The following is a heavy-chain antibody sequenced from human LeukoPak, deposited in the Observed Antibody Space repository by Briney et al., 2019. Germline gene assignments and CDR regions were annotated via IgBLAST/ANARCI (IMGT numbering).Heavy chain of an antibody. CDR1: GYTFTGYY. CDR3: ARDLIQLWPRGNWFDP. J-gene: IGHJ5*02. V-gene: IGHV1-2*02. D-gene: IGHD5-18*01. CDR2: INPNSGGT. Sequence: GASVKVSCKTSGYTFTGYYMHWVRQAPGQGLEWMGWINPNSGGTNYAQKFQGRVTMTRDTSISTAYMELSRLRSDDTAVYYCARDLIQLWPRGNWFDPWGQGTLVTVSS.